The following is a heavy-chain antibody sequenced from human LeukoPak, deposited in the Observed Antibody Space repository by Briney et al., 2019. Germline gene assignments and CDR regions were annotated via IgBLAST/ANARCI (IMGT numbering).Heavy chain of an antibody. V-gene: IGHV3-7*01. CDR3: ARFKRAGSCRFDY. J-gene: IGHJ4*02. Sequence: GGSLRLSCAASGFTFSSYWMSWVRQAPGKGLEWVANIKQDGSEKYYVDSVKGRFTISRDNAKNSLYLRMNSLRAEDTAVYYCARFKRAGSCRFDYWGQGTLVTVSS. CDR2: IKQDGSEK. D-gene: IGHD2-2*01. CDR1: GFTFSSYW.